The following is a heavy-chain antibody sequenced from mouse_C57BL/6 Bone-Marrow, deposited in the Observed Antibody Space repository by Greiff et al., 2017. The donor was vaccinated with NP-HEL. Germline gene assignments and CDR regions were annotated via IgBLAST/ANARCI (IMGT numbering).Heavy chain of an antibody. D-gene: IGHD2-4*01. J-gene: IGHJ4*01. Sequence: QVQLQQSGPGLVQPSQSLSITCTVSGFSLTSYGVHWVRQSPGKGLEWLGVIWSGGSTDYNAAFISRLSISKDNSKSQVFFKMNSLQADDTAIYYCARNLDLYRSIGYCGYDSIYYYAMDYWGQGTSVTVSS. CDR3: ARNLDLYRSIGYCGYDSIYYYAMDY. CDR1: GFSLTSYG. V-gene: IGHV2-2*01. CDR2: IWSGGST.